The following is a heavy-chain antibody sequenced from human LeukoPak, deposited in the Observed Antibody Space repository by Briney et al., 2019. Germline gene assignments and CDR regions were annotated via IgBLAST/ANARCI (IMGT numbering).Heavy chain of an antibody. CDR1: GFTVSSNY. Sequence: GGSLRLSCAASGFTVSSNYMSWVRQAPGKGLEWVSVIFSGGTTYYADSVKGRFTISRDNSKNTLYLQMNSLRAEDTAVYYCSRESGPYCPFGHWGRGTLVAVTS. CDR2: IFSGGTT. D-gene: IGHD1-26*01. CDR3: SRESGPYCPFGH. V-gene: IGHV3-53*01. J-gene: IGHJ5*02.